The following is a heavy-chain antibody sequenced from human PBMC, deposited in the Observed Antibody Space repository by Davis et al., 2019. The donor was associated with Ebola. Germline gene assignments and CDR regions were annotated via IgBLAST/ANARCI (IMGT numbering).Heavy chain of an antibody. CDR3: ARDGKDWGGLDY. CDR2: LSYDGKRD. D-gene: IGHD7-27*01. J-gene: IGHJ4*02. V-gene: IGHV3-30*04. Sequence: GALRLPCAASGFTFSRSGMHWVRQAPGKGLEWLAVLSYDGKRDYYADSVKGRFTISRDNSKSTLYLQINTLRDDDTAVYYCARDGKDWGGLDYWGQGTLVVVSS. CDR1: GFTFSRSG.